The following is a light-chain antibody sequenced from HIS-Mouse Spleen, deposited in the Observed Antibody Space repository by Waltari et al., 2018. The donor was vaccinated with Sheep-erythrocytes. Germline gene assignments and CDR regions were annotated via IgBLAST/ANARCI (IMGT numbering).Light chain of an antibody. CDR3: CSYAGSSTPWV. Sequence: QSALTQPAAVSGSPGRSITISCTGTSSEGGRYNLVAWYQQHPGKAPKLMIYEGSKRPSGVSNRFSGSKSGNTASLTISGLQAEDEADYYCCSYAGSSTPWVFGGGTKLTVL. V-gene: IGLV2-23*01. CDR1: SSEGGRYNL. J-gene: IGLJ3*02. CDR2: EGS.